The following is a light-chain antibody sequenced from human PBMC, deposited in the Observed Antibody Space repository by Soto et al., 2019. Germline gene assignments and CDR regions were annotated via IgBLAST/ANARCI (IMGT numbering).Light chain of an antibody. V-gene: IGKV1-5*03. CDR2: KAS. Sequence: DIRMTQSPSTLPASVEDSVTITCRASQSISNWLAWYQQKPGKAPKLLIYKASTLESGVPSNFSGSGSGTEFTLTISSLQPEDFATYYCQQYNSYPWTVGQGTKVDIK. CDR3: QQYNSYPWT. J-gene: IGKJ1*01. CDR1: QSISNW.